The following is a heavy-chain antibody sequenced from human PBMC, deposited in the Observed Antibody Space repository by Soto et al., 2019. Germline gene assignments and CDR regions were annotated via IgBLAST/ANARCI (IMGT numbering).Heavy chain of an antibody. Sequence: QVQLVQSGAEVKKPGSSVKVSYKASGGTFSSYAISWVRQAPGQGLEWMGGIIPIFGTANYAQKFQGRVTIPDDESTRTAYMELSSLRSEDTFVYYCASESRYWSGVSCYFLPGIAYWCPGTLGTVSS. J-gene: IGHJ4*02. D-gene: IGHD2-15*01. V-gene: IGHV1-69*12. CDR1: GGTFSSYA. CDR3: ASESRYWSGVSCYFLPGIAY. CDR2: IIPIFGTA.